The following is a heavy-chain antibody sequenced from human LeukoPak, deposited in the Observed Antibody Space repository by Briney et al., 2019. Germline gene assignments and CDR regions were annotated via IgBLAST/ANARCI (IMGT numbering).Heavy chain of an antibody. CDR2: IYYSGST. CDR1: GGSVSSGSYY. V-gene: IGHV4-61*01. D-gene: IGHD3-10*01. CDR3: ARDFMVRGVID. J-gene: IGHJ4*02. Sequence: SETLSLTCTVSGGSVSSGSYYWSWIRQPPGKGLEWIGYIYYSGSTNYSPSLKSRVTISVDTSKNQFSLKLSSVTAADTAVYYCARDFMVRGVIDWGQGTLVTVSS.